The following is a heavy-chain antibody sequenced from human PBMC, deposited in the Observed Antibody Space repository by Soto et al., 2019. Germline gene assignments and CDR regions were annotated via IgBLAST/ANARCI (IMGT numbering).Heavy chain of an antibody. CDR2: IYSCGST. Sequence: EVQLVESGGGLVQPGGSLRLSCAASAFTVSNNYMKWVRQAPEKGLEWVSVIYSCGSTYYADSVKGRFTISRDNSKNTLYLQMNSLRAEDTAVYYCAGGVSRATPFDYWGQGTLVTVSS. J-gene: IGHJ4*02. CDR3: AGGVSRATPFDY. D-gene: IGHD1-26*01. CDR1: AFTVSNNY. V-gene: IGHV3-66*01.